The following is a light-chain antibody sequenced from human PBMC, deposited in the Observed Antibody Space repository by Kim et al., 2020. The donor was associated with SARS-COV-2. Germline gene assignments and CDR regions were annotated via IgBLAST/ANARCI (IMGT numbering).Light chain of an antibody. V-gene: IGKV3-20*01. CDR2: GAS. CDR1: QSVSSSY. Sequence: SEGERAILSRRDSQSVSSSYLAWYQQKPGQAPRLLIYGASRRATGIPDRFSGSGSGTDFTLTISRLEPEDFAVYYCQQYGSSPLTFGGGTKVDIK. J-gene: IGKJ4*01. CDR3: QQYGSSPLT.